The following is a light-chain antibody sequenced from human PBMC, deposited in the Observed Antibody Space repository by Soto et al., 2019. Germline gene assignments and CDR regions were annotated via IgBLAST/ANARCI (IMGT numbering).Light chain of an antibody. CDR2: DSS. CDR1: QSVGSS. J-gene: IGKJ1*01. V-gene: IGKV3-11*01. CDR3: QQHSHWPPWT. Sequence: EIVLTQSPATLSLSPGERATLSCRASQSVGSSLAWYQQKPGQAPRLLINDSSNRATGIPARFSGSGSGTDFTLTISSLEPEDFTVYYCQQHSHWPPWTFGQGTRVEIQ.